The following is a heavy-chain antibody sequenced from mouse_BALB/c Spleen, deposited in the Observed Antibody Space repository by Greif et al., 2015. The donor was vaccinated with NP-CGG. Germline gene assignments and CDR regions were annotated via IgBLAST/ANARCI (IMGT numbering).Heavy chain of an antibody. CDR3: AREGIYYGYDEAMDY. Sequence: EVKVEESGAELVKPGASVKLSRTASGFNIKDTYMHWVKQRPEQGLEWIGRIDPANGNTKYDPKFQGKATITADTSSNTAYLQLSSLTSEDTAVYYCAREGIYYGYDEAMDYWGQGTSVTVSS. CDR1: GFNIKDTY. J-gene: IGHJ4*01. V-gene: IGHV14-3*02. CDR2: IDPANGNT. D-gene: IGHD2-2*01.